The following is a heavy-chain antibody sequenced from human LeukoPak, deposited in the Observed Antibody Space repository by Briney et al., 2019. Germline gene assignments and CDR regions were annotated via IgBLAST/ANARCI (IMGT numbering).Heavy chain of an antibody. J-gene: IGHJ5*02. CDR2: ISAYNGNT. D-gene: IGHD3-3*01. V-gene: IGHV1-18*01. CDR1: GYTFTSYG. Sequence: GASVKVSCKASGYTFTSYGISWVRQAPGQGLEWMGWISAYNGNTNYAQRLQGRVTMTTDTSTSTAYMELRSLRSDDAAVYYCARVYDFWDWFDPWGQGTLVTVSS. CDR3: ARVYDFWDWFDP.